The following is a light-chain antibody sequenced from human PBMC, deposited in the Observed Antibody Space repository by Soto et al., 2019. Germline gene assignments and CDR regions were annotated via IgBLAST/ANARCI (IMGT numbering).Light chain of an antibody. CDR2: KAS. CDR1: QSISDW. J-gene: IGKJ1*01. CDR3: HQYHTYWA. Sequence: DIQMTQSPSTLSASVGDRVTITCRASQSISDWLAWYQQKPGKAPKLLIYKASSLESGVPSRFSGRGSGTEFTLTINGLQPDDFATYYCHQYHTYWAFGQRTKVEIQ. V-gene: IGKV1-5*03.